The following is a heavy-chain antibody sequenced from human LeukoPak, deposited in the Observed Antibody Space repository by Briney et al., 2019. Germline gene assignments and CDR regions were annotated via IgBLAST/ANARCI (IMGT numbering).Heavy chain of an antibody. V-gene: IGHV3-15*01. CDR1: GFSFSSYG. CDR2: IKSKTDGGTT. J-gene: IGHJ6*03. D-gene: IGHD3-10*01. CDR3: TTDPAQTYYYGSGTGPSSGWYYYMDV. Sequence: GGSLRLSCAGSGFSFSSYGMHWVRQAPGKGLEWVGRIKSKTDGGTTDYAAPVKGRFTISRDDSKNTLYLQMNSLKTEDTAVYYCTTDPAQTYYYGSGTGPSSGWYYYMDVWGKGTTVTVSS.